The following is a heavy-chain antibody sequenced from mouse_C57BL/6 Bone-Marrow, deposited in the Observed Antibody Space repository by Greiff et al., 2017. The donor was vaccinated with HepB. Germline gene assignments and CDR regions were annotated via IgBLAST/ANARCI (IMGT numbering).Heavy chain of an antibody. V-gene: IGHV1-19*01. J-gene: IGHJ3*01. Sequence: VQLQQSGPVLVKPGASVKMSCKASGYTFTDYYMNWVKQSHGKSLEWIGVINPYNGGTSYNQKFKGKATLTVDKSSSTAYMELNSLTSEDSAVYYCARWTYYDSPFAYWGQGTLVTVSA. CDR2: INPYNGGT. D-gene: IGHD2-10*01. CDR1: GYTFTDYY. CDR3: ARWTYYDSPFAY.